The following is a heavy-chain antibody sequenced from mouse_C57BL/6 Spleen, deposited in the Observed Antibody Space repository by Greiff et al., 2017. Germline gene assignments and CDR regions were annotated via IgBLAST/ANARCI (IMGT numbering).Heavy chain of an antibody. Sequence: QVQLQQSGPELVKPGASVKISCKASGYAFSSSWMNWVKQRPGQGLEWLGRIYPGDGDTNYNGKFKGKATLSVDKSSSTAYMQRSSLTSEDSAVYFCARRRESYLFAYWGQGTLVTVSA. J-gene: IGHJ3*01. CDR3: ARRRESYLFAY. CDR1: GYAFSSSW. CDR2: IYPGDGDT. D-gene: IGHD2-12*01. V-gene: IGHV1-82*01.